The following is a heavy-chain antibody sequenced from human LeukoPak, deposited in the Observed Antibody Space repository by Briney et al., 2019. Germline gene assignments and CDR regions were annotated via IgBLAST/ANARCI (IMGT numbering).Heavy chain of an antibody. J-gene: IGHJ3*02. CDR3: AREQTSTYYDFWSGERHDAFDI. CDR2: ISAYNGNT. CDR1: GYTFTSYG. Sequence: GASVKVSCKASGYTFTSYGISWVRQAPGQGLEWMGWISAYNGNTNYAQKLQGRVTMTTDISTSTAYMELRSLRSDDTAVYYCAREQTSTYYDFWSGERHDAFDIWGQGTMVTVSS. D-gene: IGHD3-3*01. V-gene: IGHV1-18*01.